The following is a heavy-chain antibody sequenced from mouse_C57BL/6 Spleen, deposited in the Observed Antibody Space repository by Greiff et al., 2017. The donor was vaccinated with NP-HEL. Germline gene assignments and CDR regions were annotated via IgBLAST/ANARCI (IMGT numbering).Heavy chain of an antibody. Sequence: EVQLQQSGPELVKPGASVKIPCKASGYTFTDYNMDWVKQSHGKSLEWIGDINPNNGGTIYNQKFKGKATLTVDMSSSTAYMELRSLTSEDTAVYYCARKSNYDWYFDVWGTGTTVTVSS. CDR1: GYTFTDYN. J-gene: IGHJ1*03. CDR3: ARKSNYDWYFDV. CDR2: INPNNGGT. D-gene: IGHD2-5*01. V-gene: IGHV1-18*01.